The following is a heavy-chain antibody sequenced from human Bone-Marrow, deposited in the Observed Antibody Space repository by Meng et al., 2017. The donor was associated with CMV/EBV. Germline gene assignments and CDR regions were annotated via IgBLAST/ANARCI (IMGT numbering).Heavy chain of an antibody. J-gene: IGHJ6*02. Sequence: LSLTCVASGFAFNTYTFHWVRQAPGKGLEWISSISSSSGYIYYADSVKGRFTISRDNAKNSLYLQMNSLRAEDTAVYYCARSYYYYYGMDVWGQGTTVTVSS. CDR1: GFAFNTYT. V-gene: IGHV3-21*01. CDR2: ISSSSGYI. CDR3: ARSYYYYYGMDV.